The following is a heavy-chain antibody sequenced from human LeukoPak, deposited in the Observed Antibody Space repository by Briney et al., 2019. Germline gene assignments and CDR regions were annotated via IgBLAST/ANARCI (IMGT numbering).Heavy chain of an antibody. CDR1: GFTFDDYA. CDR3: AKAGEWELQPHRGDAFDI. V-gene: IGHV3-9*01. D-gene: IGHD1-26*01. Sequence: GGSLRLSCAASGFTFDDYAMHWVRQAPGKGLEWVSGISWNSGSIGYADSVKGRFTISRDNAKNSLYLQMNSLRAEDTALYYCAKAGEWELQPHRGDAFDIWGQGTMVTVSS. J-gene: IGHJ3*02. CDR2: ISWNSGSI.